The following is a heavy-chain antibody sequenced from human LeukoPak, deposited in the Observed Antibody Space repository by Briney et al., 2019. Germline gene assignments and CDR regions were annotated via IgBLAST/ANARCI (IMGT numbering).Heavy chain of an antibody. CDR1: GFSLGEYA. CDR3: VKGPQVGDGYHPDY. Sequence: GGSLRLSCAASGFSLGEYAMSWVRQAPGKGPEWVSAISGSSTYYSDSVKGRFTISRDTSKTTVYLQMNVLREDDTALYYCVKGPQVGDGYHPDYWGQGTLVTVS. D-gene: IGHD5-18*01. J-gene: IGHJ4*02. CDR2: ISGSST. V-gene: IGHV3-23*05.